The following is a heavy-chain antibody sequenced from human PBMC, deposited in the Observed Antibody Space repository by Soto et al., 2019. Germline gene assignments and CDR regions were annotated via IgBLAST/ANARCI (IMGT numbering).Heavy chain of an antibody. CDR1: GGSISSSSYY. Sequence: SETLSLTCTVSGGSISSSSYYWGWIRQPPGKGLEWIGSIYYSGSTYYNPSLKSRVTISVDTSKNQFSLKLSSVTAADTAVYYCAEYCSGGSCFFDAFDIWGQGTMVPVSS. CDR3: AEYCSGGSCFFDAFDI. J-gene: IGHJ3*02. CDR2: IYYSGST. V-gene: IGHV4-39*01. D-gene: IGHD2-15*01.